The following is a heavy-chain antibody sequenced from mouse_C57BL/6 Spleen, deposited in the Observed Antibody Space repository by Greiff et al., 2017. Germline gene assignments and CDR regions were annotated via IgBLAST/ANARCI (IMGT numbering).Heavy chain of an antibody. CDR3: ARSDYGSSYDYFDY. CDR2: IYPRSGNT. J-gene: IGHJ2*01. CDR1: GYTFTSSG. D-gene: IGHD1-1*01. V-gene: IGHV1-81*01. Sequence: QVQLQQSGAELARPGASVTLSCKASGYTFTSSGISWVKQRTGQGLEWIGEIYPRSGNTYYNEKFKGKATLTADKSSSTAYMELRSLTSEDSAVYFCARSDYGSSYDYFDYWGQGTTLTVSS.